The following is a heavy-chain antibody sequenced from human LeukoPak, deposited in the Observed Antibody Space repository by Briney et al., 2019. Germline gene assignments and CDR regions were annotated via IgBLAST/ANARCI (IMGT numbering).Heavy chain of an antibody. Sequence: GGSLRLSCVASGFTFDDHDMSWVRQAPGKGLEWVSNINWNGGSTGYADSVKGRFTISRDNAKNSLYLQMNSLRAEDTAFYYCARGKMVGATAWGGLDYWGQGTLSPSPQ. CDR3: ARGKMVGATAWGGLDY. CDR1: GFTFDDHD. D-gene: IGHD1-26*01. J-gene: IGHJ4*02. CDR2: INWNGGST. V-gene: IGHV3-20*04.